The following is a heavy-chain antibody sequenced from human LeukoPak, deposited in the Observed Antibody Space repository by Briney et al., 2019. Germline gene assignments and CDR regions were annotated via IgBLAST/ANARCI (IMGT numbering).Heavy chain of an antibody. V-gene: IGHV3-23*01. CDR2: ISGSGDNT. Sequence: GGSLRLSCAASGFTFDSYWMSWVRQAPGKGLEGVSGISGSGDNTYYADSVKGRFTISRDNSKNTLYVQVNSLGTEDTAAHYCAKGSYYDSSGSFYFDYWGQGTLVTVSS. D-gene: IGHD3-22*01. J-gene: IGHJ4*02. CDR3: AKGSYYDSSGSFYFDY. CDR1: GFTFDSYW.